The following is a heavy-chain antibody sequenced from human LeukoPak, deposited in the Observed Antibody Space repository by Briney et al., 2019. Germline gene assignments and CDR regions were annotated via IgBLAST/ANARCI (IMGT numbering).Heavy chain of an antibody. CDR3: ARVVTRYGDYYFDY. J-gene: IGHJ4*02. Sequence: GASVKVSCKASGYTFTSYGISWVRQAPGQGLEWMGWISAYNGNTNYAQKLQGRVTMTTDTSTSTAYMELRSLRSDDTAVYYCARVVTRYGDYYFDYWGQGTLVTVSS. CDR2: ISAYNGNT. CDR1: GYTFTSYG. V-gene: IGHV1-18*01. D-gene: IGHD4-17*01.